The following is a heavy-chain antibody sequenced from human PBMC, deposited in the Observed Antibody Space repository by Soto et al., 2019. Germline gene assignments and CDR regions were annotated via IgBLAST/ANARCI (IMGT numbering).Heavy chain of an antibody. V-gene: IGHV1-69*01. Sequence: QVQLVQSGAEVKKPGSSVKVSCKASGGIFSSYAISWLRQAPGQGLEWMGAVIPILGQAYYAQNLQDRVTITADESTRTTYMELRSLRSEDTAVYFCARVGGVGAPPGADYWGQGTLVTVYS. CDR2: VIPILGQA. J-gene: IGHJ4*02. CDR3: ARVGGVGAPPGADY. D-gene: IGHD1-26*01. CDR1: GGIFSSYA.